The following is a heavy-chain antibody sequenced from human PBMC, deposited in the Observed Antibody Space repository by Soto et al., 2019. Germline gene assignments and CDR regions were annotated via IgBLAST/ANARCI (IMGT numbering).Heavy chain of an antibody. V-gene: IGHV4-30-2*01. Sequence: SGTPSLTRAGPGCPLRSGGYSRSWVRQPPGKGLEWIGYIYHSGSTYYNPSLKSRVTISVDRSKNQVSLKLSSVTAADTAVYYCARGMTTVTTFDYWGQGTLVTVSS. CDR3: ARGMTTVTTFDY. CDR2: IYHSGST. J-gene: IGHJ4*02. D-gene: IGHD4-17*01. CDR1: GCPLRSGGYS.